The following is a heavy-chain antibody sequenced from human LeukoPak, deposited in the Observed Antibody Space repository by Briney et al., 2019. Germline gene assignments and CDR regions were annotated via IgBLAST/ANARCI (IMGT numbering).Heavy chain of an antibody. V-gene: IGHV3-23*01. CDR2: ISGSGGST. CDR1: GFTFSSYA. D-gene: IGHD6-19*01. J-gene: IGHJ6*03. Sequence: GGSLRLSCAASGFTFSSYAMSWVRQAPGKGLEWVSAISGSGGSTYYADSVKGRFTISRDNSKNTLYLQMNSLKTEDTAVYYCTRHSELAGPGYYYYYYMDVWGKGTTVTVSS. CDR3: TRHSELAGPGYYYYYYMDV.